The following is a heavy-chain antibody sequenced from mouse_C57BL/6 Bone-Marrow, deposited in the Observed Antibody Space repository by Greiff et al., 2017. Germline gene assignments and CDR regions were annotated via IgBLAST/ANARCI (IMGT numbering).Heavy chain of an antibody. CDR2: ISNGGGST. CDR3: ARHGWLLPNYYAMDY. Sequence: DVMLVESGGGLVQPGGSLKLSCAASGFTFSDYYMYWVRQTPEKRLEWVAYISNGGGSTYYPDTVKGRFTISRDNAKNTLYLQMSRLKSEDTAMYYCARHGWLLPNYYAMDYWGQGTSVTVSS. J-gene: IGHJ4*01. D-gene: IGHD2-3*01. V-gene: IGHV5-12*01. CDR1: GFTFSDYY.